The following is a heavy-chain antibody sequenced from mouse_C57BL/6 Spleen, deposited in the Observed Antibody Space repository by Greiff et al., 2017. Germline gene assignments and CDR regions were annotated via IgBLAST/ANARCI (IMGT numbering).Heavy chain of an antibody. J-gene: IGHJ3*01. CDR3: ARSGGIDAWFAY. CDR2: INPGSGGT. Sequence: QVQLQQSGAELVRPGTSVKVSCKASGYAFTNYLIEWVKQRPGQGLEWIGVINPGSGGTNYNEKFKGKATLTADKSSSTAYMQRSSLTSEDSAVYFCARSGGIDAWFAYWGQGTLVTVSA. CDR1: GYAFTNYL. V-gene: IGHV1-54*01.